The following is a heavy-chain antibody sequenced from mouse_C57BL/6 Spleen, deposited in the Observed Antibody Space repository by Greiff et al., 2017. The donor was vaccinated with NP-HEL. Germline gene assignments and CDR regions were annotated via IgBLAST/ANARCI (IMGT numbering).Heavy chain of an antibody. D-gene: IGHD1-1*01. J-gene: IGHJ4*01. Sequence: EVKLMESGGGLVQPGGSLKLSCAASGFTFSDYYMYWVRQTPEKRLEWVAYISNGGGSTYYPDTVKGRFTISRDNAKNTLYLQMSRLKSEDTAMYHCARHGLGSSSDYYAMDYWGQGTSVTVSS. CDR2: ISNGGGST. CDR3: ARHGLGSSSDYYAMDY. V-gene: IGHV5-12*01. CDR1: GFTFSDYY.